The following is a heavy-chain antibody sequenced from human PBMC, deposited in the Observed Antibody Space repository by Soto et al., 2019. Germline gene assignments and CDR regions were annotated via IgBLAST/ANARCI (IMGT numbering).Heavy chain of an antibody. Sequence: QVQLVESGGGVVQPGRSLRLSCAASGFTFSSYAMHWVRQAPGKGLEWVAVISYDGSNKYYADSVKGRFTISRDNSKNTLYLQMNSLRAEDTAVYYCAKDAPGIAVAGRSFDYWGQGTLVTVSS. D-gene: IGHD6-19*01. V-gene: IGHV3-30-3*01. J-gene: IGHJ4*02. CDR2: ISYDGSNK. CDR1: GFTFSSYA. CDR3: AKDAPGIAVAGRSFDY.